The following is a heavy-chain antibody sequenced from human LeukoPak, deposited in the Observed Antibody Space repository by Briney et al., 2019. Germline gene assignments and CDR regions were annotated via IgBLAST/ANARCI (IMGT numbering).Heavy chain of an antibody. V-gene: IGHV3-23*01. Sequence: GGSLRLSCSASGFTFSSSAMSWVRQAPGKGLEWVSAIGTSGDRTFYADSVKGRFTISRANSKNTLYLQMNSLRAEDTAVYYCARDRPYFDYWGQGTLVTVSS. CDR3: ARDRPYFDY. J-gene: IGHJ4*02. CDR1: GFTFSSSA. CDR2: IGTSGDRT.